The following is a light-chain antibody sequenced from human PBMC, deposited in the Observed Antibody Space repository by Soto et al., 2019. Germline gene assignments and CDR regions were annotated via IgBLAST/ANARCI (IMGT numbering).Light chain of an antibody. J-gene: IGKJ5*01. V-gene: IGKV3-11*01. CDR3: QQRSNWPVT. CDR2: DAS. Sequence: EIVLTQSPATLSLSPGERATLSCRASQSIGNYLGWYQQKPGQAPRLLIYDASSRATGIPARFSGSGSGTDFTLTISSLEPEDFAMYYGQQRSNWPVTFGLGTRLEIK. CDR1: QSIGNY.